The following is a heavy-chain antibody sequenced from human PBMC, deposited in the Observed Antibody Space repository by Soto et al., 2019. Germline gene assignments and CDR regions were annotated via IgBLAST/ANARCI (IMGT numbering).Heavy chain of an antibody. Sequence: GGSLRLSCAASDFSFSNSWMHWVRQVPGKGLVWVSRINIDGSSTDYACSVKGRFTISRDNAKDTLYLHMNSLRVEDTGIYYCARGNRAGGDRELCYYWDRRSLVPVSS. V-gene: IGHV3-74*01. J-gene: IGHJ4*02. D-gene: IGHD1-7*01. CDR1: DFSFSNSW. CDR3: ARGNRAGGDRELCYY. CDR2: INIDGSST.